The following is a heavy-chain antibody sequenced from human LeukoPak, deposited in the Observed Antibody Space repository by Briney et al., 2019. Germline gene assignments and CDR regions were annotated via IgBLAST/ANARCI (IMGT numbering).Heavy chain of an antibody. CDR3: ARDEGSSGFDP. J-gene: IGHJ5*02. Sequence: ASVKVSCKASGYTFTSYYIHWVRQAPGQGLEWMGIINPSDGSTNYAQRFQGRVTVTRDTSTSIVYMELYSLRSEDTAVYYCARDEGSSGFDPWGQGTLVTVSS. V-gene: IGHV1-46*01. CDR1: GYTFTSYY. CDR2: INPSDGST. D-gene: IGHD3-22*01.